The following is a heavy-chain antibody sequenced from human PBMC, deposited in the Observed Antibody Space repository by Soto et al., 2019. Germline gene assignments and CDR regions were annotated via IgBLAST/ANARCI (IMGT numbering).Heavy chain of an antibody. Sequence: EVQLLESGGGLVQPGGSLRLSCAASGFTFSSYAMSWVRQAPGKGLEWVSAISGSGGSTYYADSVKGRFTISSDNSKNTLCLQMNSLRAEDTAVYYCAKWAPDTAMPQPHYGMDVWGQGTTVTVSS. J-gene: IGHJ6*02. CDR2: ISGSGGST. CDR3: AKWAPDTAMPQPHYGMDV. D-gene: IGHD5-18*01. V-gene: IGHV3-23*01. CDR1: GFTFSSYA.